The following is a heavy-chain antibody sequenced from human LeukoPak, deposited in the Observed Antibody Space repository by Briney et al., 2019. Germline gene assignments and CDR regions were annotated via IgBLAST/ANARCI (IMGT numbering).Heavy chain of an antibody. D-gene: IGHD3-22*01. J-gene: IGHJ4*02. CDR3: ARDTYYYASSGYSQIDY. CDR1: GGTFSSYA. CDR2: IIPILGIA. Sequence: SVKVSCKASGGTFSSYAISWVRQAPGQGLEWMGRIIPILGIANYAQKFQGRVTITADKSTSTAYMELSSLRSEDTAVYYCARDTYYYASSGYSQIDYWGQETLVTVSS. V-gene: IGHV1-69*04.